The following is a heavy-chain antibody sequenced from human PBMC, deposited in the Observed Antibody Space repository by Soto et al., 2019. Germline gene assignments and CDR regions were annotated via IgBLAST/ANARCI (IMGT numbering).Heavy chain of an antibody. J-gene: IGHJ6*03. CDR2: TRNKANSYTT. CDR3: ARVSPLGYCSGGSCYYYYYYMDV. V-gene: IGHV3-72*01. Sequence: EVQLVESGGGLVQPGGSLRLSCAASGFTFSDHYMDWVRQAPGKGLEWVGRTRNKANSYTTEYAASVKGRFTISRDDSKNSLYLQMNSLKTEDTAVYYCARVSPLGYCSGGSCYYYYYYMDVWGKGTTVTVSS. CDR1: GFTFSDHY. D-gene: IGHD2-15*01.